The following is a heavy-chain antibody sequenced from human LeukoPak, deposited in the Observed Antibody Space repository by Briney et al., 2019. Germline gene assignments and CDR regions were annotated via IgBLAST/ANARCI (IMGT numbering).Heavy chain of an antibody. V-gene: IGHV3-21*01. Sequence: GGSLKLSCAASGFTFSSYTMHWVRQAPGKGLEWVSSISSTSTYIFYADSVKGRFTISRDNAKNSLYLQMNSLRAEDTAVYYCARDFLNTFDIWGQGTMVTVSS. CDR2: ISSTSTYI. CDR1: GFTFSSYT. J-gene: IGHJ3*02. CDR3: ARDFLNTFDI. D-gene: IGHD1/OR15-1a*01.